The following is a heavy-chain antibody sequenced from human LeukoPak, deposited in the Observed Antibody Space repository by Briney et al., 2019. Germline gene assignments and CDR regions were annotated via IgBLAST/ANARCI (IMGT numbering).Heavy chain of an antibody. D-gene: IGHD6-13*01. CDR2: ISAYNGNT. CDR3: ARVHGGSWSDYYYGMDV. Sequence: GASVKVSFKASGYTFTSYGISWVRQAPGQGLEWMGWISAYNGNTNYAQKLQGRVTMTTDTSTSTAYMELRSLRSDDTAVYYCARVHGGSWSDYYYGMDVWGQGTTVTVSS. V-gene: IGHV1-18*01. J-gene: IGHJ6*02. CDR1: GYTFTSYG.